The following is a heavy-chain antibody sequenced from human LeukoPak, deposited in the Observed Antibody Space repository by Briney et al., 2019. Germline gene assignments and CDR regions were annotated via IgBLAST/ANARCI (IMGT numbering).Heavy chain of an antibody. CDR2: IRGSGGST. V-gene: IGHV3-23*01. CDR1: GFTFSSYA. CDR3: ARDLGSTGSFDY. Sequence: GGSLRLSCAASGFTFSSYAMSWVRQAPGKGLEWVSAIRGSGGSTYYADSVKGRFTISRDNSKNTLYLQMNSLRAEDTAVYYCARDLGSTGSFDYWGQGTLVTVSS. J-gene: IGHJ4*02. D-gene: IGHD3-10*01.